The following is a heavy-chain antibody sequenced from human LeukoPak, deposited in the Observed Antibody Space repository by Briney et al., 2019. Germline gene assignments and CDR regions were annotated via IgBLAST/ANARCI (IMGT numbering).Heavy chain of an antibody. D-gene: IGHD3-10*01. CDR2: IYDSGST. J-gene: IGHJ5*02. CDR3: ARHYGP. V-gene: IGHV4-39*01. Sequence: KGLDWIGSIYDSGSTYYNPSLKSRVTIFVDTSKNQFSLKLNSVTAADTAVYYCARHYGPWGQGTLVTVSS.